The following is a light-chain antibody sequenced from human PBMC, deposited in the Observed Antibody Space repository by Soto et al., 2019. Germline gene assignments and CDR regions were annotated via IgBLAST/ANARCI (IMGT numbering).Light chain of an antibody. Sequence: EIVLTQSPGTRSFSXGESATLYCRDSQSVTSKCLVWLQQRPGKXPRVLXYCSSIMAQVSPDTFSCSGSVTDFTRTISRREPEDFAVYYGQQYGSSRWTFGQGTKVDIK. CDR2: CSS. J-gene: IGKJ1*01. CDR3: QQYGSSRWT. CDR1: QSVTSKC. V-gene: IGKV3-20*01.